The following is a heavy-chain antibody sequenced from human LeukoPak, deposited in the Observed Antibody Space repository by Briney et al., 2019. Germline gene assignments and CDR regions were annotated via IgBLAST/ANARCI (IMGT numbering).Heavy chain of an antibody. CDR3: ARGVVGATGGFDP. Sequence: GGSLRLSCAASGFTFSSYWMHWVRQAPGKGLVWVSRINSDGSSTSYADSVKGRFTISRDNAKHSLYLQMNSLRAEDTAVYYCARGVVGATGGFDPWGQGTLVTVSS. CDR2: INSDGSST. J-gene: IGHJ5*02. D-gene: IGHD1-26*01. CDR1: GFTFSSYW. V-gene: IGHV3-74*01.